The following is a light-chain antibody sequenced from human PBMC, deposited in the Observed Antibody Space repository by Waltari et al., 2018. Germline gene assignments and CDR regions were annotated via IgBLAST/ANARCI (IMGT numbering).Light chain of an antibody. Sequence: DIQMTQSPSSLSASVGDRVTITCRANQNIGSYLNWFQQTPGKAPKFLIYTASSLQSGVPSRFSGSGSGTDFTLTISSLQPEDFATYYCQQSDIAPLTFGQGTKVEIK. CDR3: QQSDIAPLT. CDR1: QNIGSY. CDR2: TAS. J-gene: IGKJ1*01. V-gene: IGKV1-39*01.